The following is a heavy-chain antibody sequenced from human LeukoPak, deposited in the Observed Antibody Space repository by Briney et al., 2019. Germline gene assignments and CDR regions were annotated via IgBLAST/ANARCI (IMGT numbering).Heavy chain of an antibody. V-gene: IGHV4-30-2*01. Sequence: PSQTLSLTCAVSGGSISSGGYSWSWIRQPPGKGLEWIGYIYHSGSTYYHPSLKSRVTISVDRSKNQFSLKLSSVTAADTAVYYCARDERRGWFDPWGQGTLVTVSS. CDR3: ARDERRGWFDP. J-gene: IGHJ5*02. CDR1: GGSISSGGYS. CDR2: IYHSGST.